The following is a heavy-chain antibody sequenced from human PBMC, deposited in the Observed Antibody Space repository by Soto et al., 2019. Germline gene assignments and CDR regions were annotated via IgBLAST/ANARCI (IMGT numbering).Heavy chain of an antibody. V-gene: IGHV3-23*01. CDR1: GFTFSSYA. CDR2: ISGSGGST. Sequence: EVQLLESGGGLVQPGGSLRLSCVASGFTFSSYAMSWVRQAPGKGLEWVSGISGSGGSTYYADSVKGRFTISRDNSKNTLYLQMNSLRAEDTAVYYCAKGQYCSEGSCLRGFDYWGQGTLVTVSS. J-gene: IGHJ4*02. D-gene: IGHD2-15*01. CDR3: AKGQYCSEGSCLRGFDY.